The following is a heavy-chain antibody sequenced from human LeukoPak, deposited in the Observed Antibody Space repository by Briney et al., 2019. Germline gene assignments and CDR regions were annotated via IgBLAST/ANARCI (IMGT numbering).Heavy chain of an antibody. CDR2: IKQDGSEK. J-gene: IGHJ4*02. V-gene: IGHV3-7*01. D-gene: IGHD3-22*01. CDR1: GFTFSSYW. Sequence: GGSLRLSCAASGFTFSSYWMSWVRQAPGKGLESVANIKQDGSEKYYVDSVKGRFTISRDNAKNSLYLQMNSLRAEDTAVYYCARSEYYYDSSGYGYWGQGTLVTVSS. CDR3: ARSEYYYDSSGYGY.